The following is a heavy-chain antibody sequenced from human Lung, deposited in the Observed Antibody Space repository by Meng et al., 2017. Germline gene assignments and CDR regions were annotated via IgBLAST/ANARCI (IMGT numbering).Heavy chain of an antibody. J-gene: IGHJ4*02. CDR1: GFTFSTHW. V-gene: IGHV3-74*01. D-gene: IGHD4-17*01. CDR3: ARGGVTTDD. CDR2: ITGDGSST. Sequence: VQLVESGGGLVQPGGSLILSCAASGFTFSTHWMHWVRQAPGKGLEWVSRITGDGSSTIYADSVQCRFTMSRDNAKNTLALQMNSLRAEDTAVYYCARGGVTTDDWGQGTLVTVSS.